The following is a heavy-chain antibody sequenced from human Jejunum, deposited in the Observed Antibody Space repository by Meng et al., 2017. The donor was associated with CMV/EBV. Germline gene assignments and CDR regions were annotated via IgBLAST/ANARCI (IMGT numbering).Heavy chain of an antibody. Sequence: LACTVAGDSISSYYWSWIRQPPGKGLEWIGYIYYSGSTNYNPSLKSRATISADMSKNQFSLKLRSVTAADTAVYYCAKVDGPWGQGTLVTVSS. V-gene: IGHV4-59*01. CDR2: IYYSGST. CDR3: AKVDGP. CDR1: GDSISSYY. J-gene: IGHJ5*02. D-gene: IGHD2-2*03.